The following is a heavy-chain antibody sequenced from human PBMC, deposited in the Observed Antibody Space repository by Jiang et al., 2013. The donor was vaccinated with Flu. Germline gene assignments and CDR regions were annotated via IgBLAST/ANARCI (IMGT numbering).Heavy chain of an antibody. V-gene: IGHV4-34*01. J-gene: IGHJ4*02. Sequence: PSLKSRVSISVDTSKNQISLKLSSVTAADTAVYYCARVGSSGLDYWGQGTLVTVSS. D-gene: IGHD6-6*01. CDR3: ARVGSSGLDY.